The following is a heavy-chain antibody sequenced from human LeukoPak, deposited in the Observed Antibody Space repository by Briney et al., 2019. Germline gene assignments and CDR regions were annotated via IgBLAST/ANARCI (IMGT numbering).Heavy chain of an antibody. CDR1: GGTFSSYA. Sequence: SVTVSCKASGGTFSSYAISWVRQAPGQGLEWMGGIIPIFGTANYAQKFQGRVTITADESTSTAYMELSSLRSEDTAVYYCAGTQFYHLDFQHWGQGTLVTVSS. CDR3: AGTQFYHLDFQH. J-gene: IGHJ1*01. V-gene: IGHV1-69*01. D-gene: IGHD3-3*02. CDR2: IIPIFGTA.